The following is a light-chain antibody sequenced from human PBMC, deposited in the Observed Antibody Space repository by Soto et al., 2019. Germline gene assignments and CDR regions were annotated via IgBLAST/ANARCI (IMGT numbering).Light chain of an antibody. V-gene: IGKV3-11*01. CDR2: DAS. J-gene: IGKJ1*01. CDR3: QQYHSSPRT. CDR1: QSVTNS. Sequence: PGERATLSCRASQSVTNSLAWYQQKPGQAPRLLVYDASNRATATPPRFSGSGSGTDFTLTITRLEPEDFAVYYCQQYHSSPRTVGQGTKVDIK.